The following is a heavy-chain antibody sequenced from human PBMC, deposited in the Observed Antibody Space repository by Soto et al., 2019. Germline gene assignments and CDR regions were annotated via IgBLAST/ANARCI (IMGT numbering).Heavy chain of an antibody. V-gene: IGHV4-59*12. D-gene: IGHD3-22*01. J-gene: IGHJ4*02. CDR1: GRSITSYY. Sequence: QVVLQESGPGLVKPSETLSLTCSVSGRSITSYYWSWVRQPPGKGLEWIGYIYDNGITSQNPSLKSRVTMSADTSQNQFSLKLTSVTGADTAVYYCARTYDSKGYANAFDSWGQGVLVTVT. CDR3: ARTYDSKGYANAFDS. CDR2: IYDNGIT.